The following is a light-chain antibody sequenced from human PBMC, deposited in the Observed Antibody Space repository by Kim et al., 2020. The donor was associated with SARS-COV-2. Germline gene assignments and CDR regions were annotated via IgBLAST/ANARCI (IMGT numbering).Light chain of an antibody. Sequence: ASVVDNVNITCRASQSISRYLHLYQQQPGRAPNLLIYAASSLQSGVPSRFSVSGSGTDFTLTITNLQLEDFATYYCQQSYSAPRTFGGGTKVDIK. J-gene: IGKJ4*01. CDR3: QQSYSAPRT. CDR1: QSISRY. V-gene: IGKV1-39*01. CDR2: AAS.